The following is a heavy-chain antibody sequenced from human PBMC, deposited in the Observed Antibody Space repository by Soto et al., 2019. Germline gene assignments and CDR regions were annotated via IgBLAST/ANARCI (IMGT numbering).Heavy chain of an antibody. J-gene: IGHJ6*02. Sequence: GASVKVSCKASGGTFSSYAMSWVRQAPGQGLEWMGGIIPICGTANYAQKFQGRVTITADESTSTAYMELSSLRSEDTAVYYCAREMSIVRHSYYGMDVWGQGTKVTVS. CDR1: GGTFSSYA. D-gene: IGHD3-22*01. CDR2: IIPICGTA. V-gene: IGHV1-69*13. CDR3: AREMSIVRHSYYGMDV.